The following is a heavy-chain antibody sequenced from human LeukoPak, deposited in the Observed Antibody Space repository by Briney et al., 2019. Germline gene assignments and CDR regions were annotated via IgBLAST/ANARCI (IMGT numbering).Heavy chain of an antibody. CDR2: INHSGST. J-gene: IGHJ4*02. CDR3: ARGLAGCSSTSCPFDY. V-gene: IGHV4-38-2*02. CDR1: DYSISSGYY. Sequence: SETLSLTCPVSDYSISSGYYWGWIRQPPGKGLEWIGEINHSGSTNYNPSLKSRVTISVDTSKNQFSLKLSSVTAADTAVYYCARGLAGCSSTSCPFDYWGQGTLVTVSS. D-gene: IGHD2-2*01.